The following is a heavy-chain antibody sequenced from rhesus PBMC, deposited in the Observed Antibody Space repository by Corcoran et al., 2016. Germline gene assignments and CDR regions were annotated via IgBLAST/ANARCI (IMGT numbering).Heavy chain of an antibody. D-gene: IGHD2-39*01. CDR1: GASVSRYW. CDR2: IKPRPSRT. J-gene: IGHJ4*01. CDR3: ARDHGVGATKYYFDC. Sequence: QVQLQESGPGLVKPSETLSLTCAVSGASVSRYWWSWIRPPPGKGVGWMEEIKPRPSRTSTNPSPKCRVTLSKAASKNRWSLKVKSVTAADTAVYYCARDHGVGATKYYFDCWGQGVLVTVSS. V-gene: IGHV4-80*01.